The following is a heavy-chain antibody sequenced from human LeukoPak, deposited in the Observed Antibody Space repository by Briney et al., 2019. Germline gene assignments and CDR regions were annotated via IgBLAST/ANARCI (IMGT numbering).Heavy chain of an antibody. J-gene: IGHJ4*02. CDR2: IYSSGST. V-gene: IGHV4-4*07. Sequence: SETLSLTCTVSGGSLSSFYWSWFRQPAGKGLEWLGRIYSSGSTNYNPSLKSRLTMSVDTSKNQFSLRLSSVTAADTAVYYCARVLGWAGFDYWGQGTLVTVSS. CDR3: ARVLGWAGFDY. D-gene: IGHD6-19*01. CDR1: GGSLSSFY.